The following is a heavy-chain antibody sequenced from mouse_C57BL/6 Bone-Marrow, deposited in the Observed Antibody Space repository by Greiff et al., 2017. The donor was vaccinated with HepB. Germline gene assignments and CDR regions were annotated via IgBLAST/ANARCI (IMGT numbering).Heavy chain of an antibody. CDR1: GYTFTSYW. J-gene: IGHJ3*01. Sequence: VQLQQSGAELVKPGASVKLSCKASGYTFTSYWMQWVKQRPGQGLEWIGEIDPSDSYTNYNQKFKGKATLTVDTSSSTAYMQLSSLISEDSAVYYCARWGVGGFAYWGQGTLVTVSA. CDR2: IDPSDSYT. V-gene: IGHV1-50*01. CDR3: ARWGVGGFAY.